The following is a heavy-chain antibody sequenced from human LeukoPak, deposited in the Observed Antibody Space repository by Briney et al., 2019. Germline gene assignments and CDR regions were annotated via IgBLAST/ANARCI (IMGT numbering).Heavy chain of an antibody. D-gene: IGHD3-10*01. J-gene: IGHJ4*02. V-gene: IGHV4-34*01. CDR3: ARAPFGETMVHTSFDY. Sequence: SETLSLTCAVYGGSFSGYYWSWIRQPPGKGLEWIGEINHSGSTNYNPSLKSRVTISVDTSKNQLSLKLSSVTAADTAVYYCARAPFGETMVHTSFDYWGQGTLVTVSS. CDR1: GGSFSGYY. CDR2: INHSGST.